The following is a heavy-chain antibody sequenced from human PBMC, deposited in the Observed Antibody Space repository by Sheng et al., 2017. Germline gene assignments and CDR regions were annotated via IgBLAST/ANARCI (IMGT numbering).Heavy chain of an antibody. V-gene: IGHV4-39*07. D-gene: IGHD3-22*01. CDR2: IYYSGST. CDR3: ASIDYYDRGGFDY. Sequence: QLQLQESGPGLVKPSETLSLTCTVSGGSISSSSYYWGWIRQPPGKGLEWIGSIYYSGSTYYNPSLKSRVTISVDTSKNQFSLKLSSVTAADTAVYYCASIDYYDRGGFDYWGQGTLVTVSS. J-gene: IGHJ4*02. CDR1: GGSISSSSYY.